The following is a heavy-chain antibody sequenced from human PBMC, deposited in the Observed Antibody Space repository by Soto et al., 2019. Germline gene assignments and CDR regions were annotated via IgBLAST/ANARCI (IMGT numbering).Heavy chain of an antibody. J-gene: IGHJ5*02. CDR1: GYTFTDYY. V-gene: IGHV1-2*04. CDR2: INPNSGGT. Sequence: ASVKVSCKASGYTFTDYYIHWVRQAPGQGLEWMGWINPNSGGTNYAQKFQGWVTMTRDTSISTAYMELSRLRSDDTAVYYCAILYYGGNWFDPWGQGTLVTVS. CDR3: AILYYGGNWFDP. D-gene: IGHD3-3*01.